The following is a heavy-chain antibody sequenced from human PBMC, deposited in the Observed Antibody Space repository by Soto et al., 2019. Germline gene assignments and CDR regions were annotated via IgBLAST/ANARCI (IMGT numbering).Heavy chain of an antibody. J-gene: IGHJ6*02. V-gene: IGHV4-34*01. D-gene: IGHD6-13*01. CDR1: GGSFSGYY. CDR3: ARIIAAAGTEDYYYYGMDV. Sequence: SETLSLTCAVYGGSFSGYYWSWIRQPPGKGLEWIGEINHSGSTNYNPSLKSRVTISVDTSKNQFSLKLSSVTAADTAVYYCARIIAAAGTEDYYYYGMDVWGQGTTVTVSS. CDR2: INHSGST.